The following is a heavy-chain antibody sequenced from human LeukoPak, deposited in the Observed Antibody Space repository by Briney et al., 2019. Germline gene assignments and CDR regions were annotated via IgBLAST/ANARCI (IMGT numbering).Heavy chain of an antibody. J-gene: IGHJ4*02. CDR2: MNPNSGDT. CDR1: GYSFTTYH. V-gene: IGHV1-8*03. CDR3: ARAYYYGSGNYYFFDY. Sequence: ASVKVSCKASGYSFTTYHINWARQASGQGLEWMGWMNPNSGDTGYAQKFQGRVTITRNTSTRTAYMEVSSLKSEDTAVYYCARAYYYGSGNYYFFDYWGQGTLVTVSS. D-gene: IGHD3-10*01.